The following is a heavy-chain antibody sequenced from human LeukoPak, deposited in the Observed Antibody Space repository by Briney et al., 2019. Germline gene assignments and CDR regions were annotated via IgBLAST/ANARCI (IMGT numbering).Heavy chain of an antibody. J-gene: IGHJ4*02. CDR2: INHSGST. Sequence: KPSETLSLTCAVYGGSFSGYYWSWIRQPPGKGLEWIGEINHSGSTNYNPSLKSRVTISVDTSKNQFSLKLSSVTAADTAVYYCARQHDYGGNSVFFGYWGQGTLVTVSS. V-gene: IGHV4-34*01. CDR3: ARQHDYGGNSVFFGY. D-gene: IGHD4-23*01. CDR1: GGSFSGYY.